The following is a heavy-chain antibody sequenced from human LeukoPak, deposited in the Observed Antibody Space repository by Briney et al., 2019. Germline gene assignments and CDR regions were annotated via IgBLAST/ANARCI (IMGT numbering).Heavy chain of an antibody. Sequence: GGSLRLSCAASGFTFRDYYMSWIRQAPGKGLEWISYISSSDITRYYADSVEGRFTVSRDNTKNSLFLQMDSLRAEDTAVYYCAREGGAYHLDYWGQGTLVTVSS. V-gene: IGHV3-11*01. D-gene: IGHD1-14*01. CDR2: ISSSDITR. J-gene: IGHJ4*02. CDR3: AREGGAYHLDY. CDR1: GFTFRDYY.